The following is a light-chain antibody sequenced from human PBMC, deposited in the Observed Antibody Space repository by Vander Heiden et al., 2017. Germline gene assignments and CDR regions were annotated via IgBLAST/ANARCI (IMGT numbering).Light chain of an antibody. CDR3: QQSYSSPPIT. V-gene: IGKV1-39*01. J-gene: IGKJ4*01. CDR1: QTISTY. Sequence: DVQMTQSPYSLSASVGDRVTITCRASQTISTYLNWYQQKPGKAPKLLIYAASNLQSGVPSRFSGSGSGTDFTLTISSLQPEDFATYYCQQSYSSPPITFGGGTKVEIK. CDR2: AAS.